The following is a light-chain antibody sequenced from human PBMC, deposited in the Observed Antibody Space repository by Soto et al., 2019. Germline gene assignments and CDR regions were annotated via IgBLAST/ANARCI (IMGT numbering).Light chain of an antibody. CDR3: GSYSSASPSYV. V-gene: IGLV2-14*01. Sequence: QSVLTQPASVSGSPGQSVTISCTGTSXDVGGYNYVSWYQQHPGKAPKVMIYEVTNRPSGVSNRFSASKSGNTASLTISGLQAEDEADYYCGSYSSASPSYVLGTGTKVTVL. CDR1: SXDVGGYNY. J-gene: IGLJ1*01. CDR2: EVT.